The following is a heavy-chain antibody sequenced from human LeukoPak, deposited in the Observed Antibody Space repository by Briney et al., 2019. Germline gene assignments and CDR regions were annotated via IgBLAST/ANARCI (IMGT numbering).Heavy chain of an antibody. V-gene: IGHV1-69*05. D-gene: IGHD3-16*01. Sequence: ASVKVSCKASGGTFSSYAISWVRQAPGQGLEWMGRIIPIFGTANYAQKFQGRVTITTDESTSTAYMELSSLRSEDTAVYYCARVGAGAGFDAFDIWGQGTMVTVSS. CDR2: IIPIFGTA. CDR1: GGTFSSYA. J-gene: IGHJ3*02. CDR3: ARVGAGAGFDAFDI.